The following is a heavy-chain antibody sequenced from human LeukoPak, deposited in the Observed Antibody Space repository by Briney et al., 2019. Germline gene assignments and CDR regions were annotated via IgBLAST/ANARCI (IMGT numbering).Heavy chain of an antibody. D-gene: IGHD6-13*01. CDR3: ASVGIAAEGGFDY. J-gene: IGHJ4*02. V-gene: IGHV3-30-3*01. CDR2: ISYDGSNK. Sequence: GSLRLSCAASGFTFSSYAMHWVRQAPGKGLEWVAVISYDGSNKYYADSVKGRFTISRDNSKNTLYLQMNSLRAEDTAVYYCASVGIAAEGGFDYWGQGTLVTVSS. CDR1: GFTFSSYA.